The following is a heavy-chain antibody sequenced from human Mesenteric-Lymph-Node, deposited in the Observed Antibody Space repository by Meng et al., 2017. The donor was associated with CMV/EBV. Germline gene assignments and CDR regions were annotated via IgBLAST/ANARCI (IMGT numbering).Heavy chain of an antibody. CDR2: ISSSGSTI. CDR1: GFTFSSYE. D-gene: IGHD3-3*01. Sequence: GESLKISCAASGFTFSSYEMNWVRQAPGKGLEWVSYISSSGSTIYYADSVKGRFTISRDNAKNSLYLQMNSLRAEDTAVYYCVTTLVKIFGVVDGNYWGQGTPVTVSS. CDR3: VTTLVKIFGVVDGNY. J-gene: IGHJ4*02. V-gene: IGHV3-48*03.